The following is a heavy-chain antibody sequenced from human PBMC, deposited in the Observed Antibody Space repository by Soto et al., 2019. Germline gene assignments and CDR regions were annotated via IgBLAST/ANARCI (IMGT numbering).Heavy chain of an antibody. CDR1: GDSVSSISAA. V-gene: IGHV6-1*01. D-gene: IGHD6-13*01. CDR3: ARGIGRAAAGTNNWFDP. Sequence: PSQTLSLTCAISGDSVSSISAAWTWIRQSPSRGLEWLGRTYYRSKWYNDYAVSVRSRITINPDTSKNQFSLHLNSVTPEDTAVYYCARGIGRAAAGTNNWFDPWGQGTLVTVSS. CDR2: TYYRSKWYN. J-gene: IGHJ5*02.